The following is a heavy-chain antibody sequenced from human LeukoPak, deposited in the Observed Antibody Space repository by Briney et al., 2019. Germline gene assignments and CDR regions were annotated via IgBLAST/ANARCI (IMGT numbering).Heavy chain of an antibody. CDR3: AKDGEPSGGYCSGGSCFDEAYYYGMDV. CDR1: GFTFSSYA. Sequence: GGSLRLSCAASGFTFSSYAMSWVRQAPGKGLEWVSAISGSGGSTYYADSVKGRFTISRDNSKNTLYLQMNSLRAEDTAVYYCAKDGEPSGGYCSGGSCFDEAYYYGMDVWGQGTTVTVSS. D-gene: IGHD2-15*01. CDR2: ISGSGGST. J-gene: IGHJ6*02. V-gene: IGHV3-23*01.